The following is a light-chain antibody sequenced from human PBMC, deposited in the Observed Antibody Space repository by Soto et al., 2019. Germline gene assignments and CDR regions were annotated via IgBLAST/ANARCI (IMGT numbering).Light chain of an antibody. CDR3: QQSYSSPRVT. CDR1: QTIGSY. J-gene: IGKJ2*01. Sequence: DIQMTQSPSSLSASVGDRVTITCRASQTIGSYLNWYQQKPGKAPRLLSYSASSLQSGVPSRFSGSGSGTDFTLTISTLQPEDVATYYCQQSYSSPRVTFAQGTKLEI. V-gene: IGKV1-39*01. CDR2: SAS.